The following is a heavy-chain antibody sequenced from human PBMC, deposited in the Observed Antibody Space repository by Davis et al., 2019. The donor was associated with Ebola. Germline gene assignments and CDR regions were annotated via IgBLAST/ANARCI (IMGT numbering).Heavy chain of an antibody. J-gene: IGHJ6*02. Sequence: SVKVSCKASGDTFSSPAISCVRQYPGQAFEWMGGIFPIFGTANYAQKFQGRVTITADESTSTAYMELSSLRSEDTAVYYCARDYLRYGMDVWGQGTTVTVSS. V-gene: IGHV1-69*13. CDR1: GDTFSSPA. CDR2: IFPIFGTA. CDR3: ARDYLRYGMDV.